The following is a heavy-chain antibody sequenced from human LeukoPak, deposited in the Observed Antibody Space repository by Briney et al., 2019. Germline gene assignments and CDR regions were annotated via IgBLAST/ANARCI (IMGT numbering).Heavy chain of an antibody. CDR1: GFTFSYFG. Sequence: GGSLRLSCAASGFTFSYFGIHWVRQAPGEGLEWVSVIYSGGSTYYADSVKGRFTISRDNSKNTLYLQMNSLRAEDTAVYYCAKRRIDAFDIWGQGTMVTVSS. CDR2: IYSGGST. CDR3: AKRRIDAFDI. J-gene: IGHJ3*02. V-gene: IGHV3-53*01.